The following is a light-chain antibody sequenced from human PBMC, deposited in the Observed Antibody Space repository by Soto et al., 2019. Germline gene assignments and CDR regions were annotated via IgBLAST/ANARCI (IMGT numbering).Light chain of an antibody. CDR2: DIN. V-gene: IGLV2-11*01. Sequence: QSALTQPRSVSGSPGQSVTISCTGTSSDFGAYHYVSWYQHHPGKAPKLMIYDINKRPSGVPDRFSGSKSGNTASLTISGLQAEDEADFYCSSYAGRYSVVFGGGTKLTVL. J-gene: IGLJ2*01. CDR3: SSYAGRYSVV. CDR1: SSDFGAYHY.